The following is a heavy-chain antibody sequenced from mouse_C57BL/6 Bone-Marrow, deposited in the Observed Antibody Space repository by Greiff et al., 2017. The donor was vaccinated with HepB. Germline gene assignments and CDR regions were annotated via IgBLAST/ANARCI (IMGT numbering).Heavy chain of an antibody. J-gene: IGHJ3*01. V-gene: IGHV1-47*01. D-gene: IGHD2-1*01. CDR3: ARYGNYGPWFAY. CDR2: FHPYNDDT. Sequence: VKLMESGAELVKPGASVKMSCKASGYTFTTYPIEWMKQNHGKSLEWIGNFHPYNDDTKYNEKFKGKATLTVEKSSSTVYLELSRLTSDDSAVYYCARYGNYGPWFAYWGQGTLVTVSA. CDR1: GYTFTTYP.